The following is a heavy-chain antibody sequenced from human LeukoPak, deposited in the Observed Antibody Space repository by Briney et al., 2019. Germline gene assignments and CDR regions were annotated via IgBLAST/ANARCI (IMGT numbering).Heavy chain of an antibody. J-gene: IGHJ4*02. CDR2: ITISGSTI. V-gene: IGHV3-48*03. Sequence: GGSLRLSCATSGFTFTSYEMNWVRQAPGKGLEWVSYITISGSTIYYADSVKGRFTISRDNAKNSLFLQMNSLRAEDTAVYYCARATSFDYWGQGTLVTVSS. CDR1: GFTFTSYE. CDR3: ARATSFDY.